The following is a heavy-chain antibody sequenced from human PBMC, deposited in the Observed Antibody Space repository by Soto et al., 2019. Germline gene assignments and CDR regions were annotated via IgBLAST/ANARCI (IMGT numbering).Heavy chain of an antibody. J-gene: IGHJ6*02. Sequence: SQMLSLTCTVSGGYIRGYYWSWIRQPPGKGLEWIGYMYNTGSTVYNPSFKSRVTISVDTSKNQFSLKLNSVTAADTAVYYCARDLWGYCGTDCYPLDVWGQGTTVTVSS. CDR2: MYNTGST. V-gene: IGHV4-59*01. D-gene: IGHD2-21*02. CDR1: GGYIRGYY. CDR3: ARDLWGYCGTDCYPLDV.